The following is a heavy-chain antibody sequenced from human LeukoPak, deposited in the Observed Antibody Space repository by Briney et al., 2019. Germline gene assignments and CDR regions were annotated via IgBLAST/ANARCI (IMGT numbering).Heavy chain of an antibody. CDR2: INSDGSST. D-gene: IGHD6-19*01. CDR3: ARESSGWAGDWFDP. CDR1: VSPSVVL. J-gene: IGHJ5*02. V-gene: IGHV3-74*01. Sequence: TGESLRLSCAASLVSPSVVLVHTGRQAPGKRLVWVSRINSDGSSTSYADSVKGRFTISRDNAKNTLYLQMNSLRAEDTAVYYCARESSGWAGDWFDPWGQGTLVTVSS.